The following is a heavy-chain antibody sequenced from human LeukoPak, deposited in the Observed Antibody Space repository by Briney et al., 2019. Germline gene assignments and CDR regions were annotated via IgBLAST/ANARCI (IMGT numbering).Heavy chain of an antibody. J-gene: IGHJ3*02. D-gene: IGHD1-26*01. Sequence: ASVKVSCKASGYTFTGYYMHWVRQAPGQGLEWMGWINPNSGGTNYAQKFQGRVTMTRDTSISTAYMELSRLRSDDTAVYYCARDRVVGATYAFDIWGQGTMVTVSS. CDR2: INPNSGGT. CDR1: GYTFTGYY. V-gene: IGHV1-2*02. CDR3: ARDRVVGATYAFDI.